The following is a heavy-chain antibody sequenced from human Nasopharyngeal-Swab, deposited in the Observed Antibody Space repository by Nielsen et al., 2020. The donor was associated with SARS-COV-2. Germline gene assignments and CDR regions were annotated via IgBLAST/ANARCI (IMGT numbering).Heavy chain of an antibody. V-gene: IGHV3-13*01. CDR2: IGTAGDT. J-gene: IGHJ6*02. D-gene: IGHD6-13*01. CDR3: ARDRVDSSSWGYYYYGMDV. CDR1: GFTFSSYD. Sequence: GGSLGLSCAASGFTFSSYDMHWVRQATGKGLEWVSAIGTAGDTYYPGSVKGRFTISRENAKNSLYLQMNSLRAGDTAVYYCARDRVDSSSWGYYYYGMDVWGQGTTVTVSS.